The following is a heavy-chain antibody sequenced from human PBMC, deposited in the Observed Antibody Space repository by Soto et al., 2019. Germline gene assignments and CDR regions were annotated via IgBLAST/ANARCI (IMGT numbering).Heavy chain of an antibody. D-gene: IGHD3-9*01. J-gene: IGHJ6*02. CDR2: IIPIFGTA. V-gene: IGHV1-69*05. CDR1: GGTFSSYA. Sequence: SVQVSCKASGGTFSSYAISWVRQAPGQGLEWMGGIIPIFGTANYAQKFQGRVTMTRNTSIITTYMELRSLRSECTAVYYFAREGTTIGMDVWSQGTTVTVSS. CDR3: AREGTTIGMDV.